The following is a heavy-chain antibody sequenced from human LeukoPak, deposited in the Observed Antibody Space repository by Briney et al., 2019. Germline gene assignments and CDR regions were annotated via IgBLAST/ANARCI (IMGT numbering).Heavy chain of an antibody. J-gene: IGHJ6*01. CDR3: AGLYSSSWRYYYCSMDV. D-gene: IGHD6-13*01. V-gene: IGHV1-8*01. Sequence: ASVTVSCKASGYTFTSYYINWVRQAPGQGVEWMGWMNPNSGSTDYAQKFQGRVTMTRNTSISTAYMELSSLRSEDTDVYYCAGLYSSSWRYYYCSMDVWGEGTPVTVSS. CDR1: GYTFTSYY. CDR2: MNPNSGST.